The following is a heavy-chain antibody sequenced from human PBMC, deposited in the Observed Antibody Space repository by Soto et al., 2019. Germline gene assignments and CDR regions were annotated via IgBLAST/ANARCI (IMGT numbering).Heavy chain of an antibody. V-gene: IGHV3-48*01. CDR3: VRLIGNSWLDS. Sequence: GGSLRLSCAASGFTFSSYSMNWVRQAPGKGLEWVSYISSSSSTIYYAVSVKSRITINPDTSNNQLSLHLNSVTPDDTAVYYCVRLIGNSWLDSWGQGTLVTVSS. CDR2: ISSSSSTI. CDR1: GFTFSSYS. J-gene: IGHJ5*01. D-gene: IGHD2-8*01.